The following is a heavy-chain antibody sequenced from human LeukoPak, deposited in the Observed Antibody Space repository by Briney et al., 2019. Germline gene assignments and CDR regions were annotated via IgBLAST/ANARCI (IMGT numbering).Heavy chain of an antibody. CDR3: ARHAGGWAKFFDY. CDR1: GGSVSSNSYY. D-gene: IGHD6-19*01. CDR2: MSYSGST. V-gene: IGHV4-39*01. J-gene: IGHJ4*02. Sequence: SETLSLTCTVSGGSVSSNSYYWGWIRQPPGKGLEWIGSMSYSGSTYSNPSLKSRVTISVDTSKNQFSLKLSSVTAADTAVYYCARHAGGWAKFFDYWGQGTLVTVSS.